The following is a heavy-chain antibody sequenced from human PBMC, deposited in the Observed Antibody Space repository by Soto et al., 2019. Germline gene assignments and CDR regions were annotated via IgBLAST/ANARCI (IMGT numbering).Heavy chain of an antibody. CDR1: GFTFSNYG. CDR2: IWYDGSDT. Sequence: QVQLVESGGGVVQPGRSLRLSCAASGFTFSNYGMHWVRQAPGKGLECVSFIWYDGSDTYYADSVKGRFTISRDNAKNVLYLQMNTLRADDTAVYYCERFNGGNSGYLDYWGRGTLVTVSS. J-gene: IGHJ4*02. V-gene: IGHV3-33*01. D-gene: IGHD2-21*02. CDR3: ERFNGGNSGYLDY.